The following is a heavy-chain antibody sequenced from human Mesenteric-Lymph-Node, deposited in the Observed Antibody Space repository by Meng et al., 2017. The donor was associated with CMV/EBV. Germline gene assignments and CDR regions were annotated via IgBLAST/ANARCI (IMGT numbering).Heavy chain of an antibody. CDR3: ARSTGGYTSGYFNYYYGMDV. Sequence: GESLKISCVASGFTLSPYGMNWVRQAPGRGLEWISYINWRSTTKYYADSVKGRFTISRDDARNSLNLRMNSLRAEDTAVYYCARSTGGYTSGYFNYYYGMDVWGQGTTVTVSS. CDR1: GFTLSPYG. J-gene: IGHJ6*02. V-gene: IGHV3-48*04. CDR2: INWRSTTK. D-gene: IGHD5-18*01.